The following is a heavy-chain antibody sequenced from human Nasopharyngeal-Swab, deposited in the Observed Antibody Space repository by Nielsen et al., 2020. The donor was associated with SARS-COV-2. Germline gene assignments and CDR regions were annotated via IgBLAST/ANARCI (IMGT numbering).Heavy chain of an antibody. CDR2: ISDSGDDT. CDR1: GFLVRNDY. Sequence: GESLKISCAASGFLVRNDYMSWVRQAPGKGLEWVSSISDSGDDTYYADSVKGRFSISRDNSKNTLDLQMNSLRAEDTAVYNCAKLGDYWGQGMLVTVSS. V-gene: IGHV3-23*01. J-gene: IGHJ4*02. CDR3: AKLGDY.